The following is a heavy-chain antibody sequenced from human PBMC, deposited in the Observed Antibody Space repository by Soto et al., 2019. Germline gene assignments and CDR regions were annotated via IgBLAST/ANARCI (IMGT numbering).Heavy chain of an antibody. D-gene: IGHD1-26*01. J-gene: IGHJ6*02. CDR3: AAVGSLLYYYYGMDV. Sequence: SGKFSCKASGFTFTSSAVQWVRQARGQRLEWIGWIVVGSGNTNYAKKFQERVTITRDMSTSTAYMELSSLRSEDTAVYYCAAVGSLLYYYYGMDVWGQGTTVTVSS. CDR1: GFTFTSSA. CDR2: IVVGSGNT. V-gene: IGHV1-58*01.